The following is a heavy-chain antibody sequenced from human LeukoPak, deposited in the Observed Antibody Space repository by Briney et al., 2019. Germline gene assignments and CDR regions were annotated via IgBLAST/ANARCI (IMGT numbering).Heavy chain of an antibody. Sequence: GGPLRLSCAASGFTFSSYWMSWVRQAPGKGLEWVASINQDESAKHYVDSVKGRFTISRDNAKDSLFLQMNSLRAEDTAVYYCARLYGGHTTYDYWGQGTLVTVSS. CDR3: ARLYGGHTTYDY. CDR2: INQDESAK. CDR1: GFTFSSYW. V-gene: IGHV3-7*01. J-gene: IGHJ4*02. D-gene: IGHD4-23*01.